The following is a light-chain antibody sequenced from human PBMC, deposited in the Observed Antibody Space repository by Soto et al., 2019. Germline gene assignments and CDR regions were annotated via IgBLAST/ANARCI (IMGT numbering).Light chain of an antibody. CDR3: GAWDASLNGPYV. CDR2: TNP. CDR1: ISNIGSNP. Sequence: QSVLTQPPSASGTPGQRVTSSCSGSISNIGSNPVNWYQQLPGTAPKLLIHTNPPRPSGVPNRCSASKSGTSASLAISGLQFEDEAVYYCGAWDASLNGPYVFGTGTEVTV. V-gene: IGLV1-44*01. J-gene: IGLJ1*01.